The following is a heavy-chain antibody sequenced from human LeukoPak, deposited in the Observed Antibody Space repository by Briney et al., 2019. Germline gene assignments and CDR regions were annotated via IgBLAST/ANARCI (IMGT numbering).Heavy chain of an antibody. D-gene: IGHD3-22*01. J-gene: IGHJ4*02. CDR2: ISYDGSQK. CDR1: GFTFSSSG. V-gene: IGHV3-30*03. CDR3: ARMVFDSSGHYYFDY. Sequence: GGSLRLSCAASGFTFSSSGMHWVRQAPGKGLEWVAIISYDGSQKYFADSVKGRFSVSRENAKNSLYPHMNSLRAGDTAVYYCARMVFDSSGHYYFDYWGQGALVTVSA.